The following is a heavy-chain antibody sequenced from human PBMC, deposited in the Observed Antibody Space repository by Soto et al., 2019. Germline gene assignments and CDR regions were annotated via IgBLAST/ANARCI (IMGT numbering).Heavy chain of an antibody. J-gene: IGHJ3*02. CDR2: IWYDGSNK. CDR3: AREMVRGVIIIRDAFDI. V-gene: IGHV3-33*01. Sequence: GGSLRLSCAASGFTFSSYGMHWVRQAPGKGLEWVAVIWYDGSNKYYADSVKGRFTISRDNSKNTLYLQMNSLRAEDTAVYYCAREMVRGVIIIRDAFDIWGQGTMVTVSS. D-gene: IGHD3-10*01. CDR1: GFTFSSYG.